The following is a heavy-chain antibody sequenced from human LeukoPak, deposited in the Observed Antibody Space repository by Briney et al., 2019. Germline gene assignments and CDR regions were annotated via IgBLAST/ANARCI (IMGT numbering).Heavy chain of an antibody. CDR3: ASRYSRAFDY. Sequence: GGSLRLSCAASRFTISSYAMSWVRQAPGKGLEWVSGISGSSGSTYYADSVKGRFTIARDKSKNTVYLQMNSLRAEDTAVYYCASRYSRAFDYWGQGTLVTVSS. V-gene: IGHV3-23*01. D-gene: IGHD4-11*01. CDR1: RFTISSYA. CDR2: ISGSSGST. J-gene: IGHJ4*02.